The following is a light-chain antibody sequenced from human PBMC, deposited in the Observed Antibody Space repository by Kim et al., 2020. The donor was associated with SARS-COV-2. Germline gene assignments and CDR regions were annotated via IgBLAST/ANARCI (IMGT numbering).Light chain of an antibody. CDR3: HQYNNWPRT. CDR1: QSVSNN. Sequence: ETLMTQSPATLSVSPGERATLSCRASQSVSNNLAWYQQTPGQAPRLLIYGASTRASGIPARFSGSGSGTEFILTISSLQSEDFAVYYCHQYNNWPRTFGQGTKVDIK. V-gene: IGKV3-15*01. J-gene: IGKJ1*01. CDR2: GAS.